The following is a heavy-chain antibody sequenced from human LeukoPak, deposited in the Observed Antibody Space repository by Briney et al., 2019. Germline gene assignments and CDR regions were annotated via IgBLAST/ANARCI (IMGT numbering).Heavy chain of an antibody. CDR2: INPSGGST. J-gene: IGHJ5*02. CDR1: GYTFTSYY. Sequence: ASVKVSCKASGYTFTSYYMHWVRQAPGQGLEWMGIINPSGGSTSYAQKFQGRVTMTRDTSTSTVYMELSSPRSEDTAVYYCARESKRTVTTLLYAHNWFDPWGQGTLVTVSS. V-gene: IGHV1-46*01. D-gene: IGHD4-17*01. CDR3: ARESKRTVTTLLYAHNWFDP.